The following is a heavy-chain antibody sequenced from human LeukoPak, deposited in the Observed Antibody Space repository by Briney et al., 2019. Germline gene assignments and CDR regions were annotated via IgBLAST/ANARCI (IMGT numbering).Heavy chain of an antibody. CDR3: ARGPPYRCSSTSCYFDY. Sequence: KPSETLSLTCAVYGGSSSGYYWSWIRQPPGKGLEWIGEINHSGSTNYNPSLKSRVTISVDTSKNQFSLKLSSVTAADTAVYYCARGPPYRCSSTSCYFDYWGQGTLVTVSS. CDR2: INHSGST. D-gene: IGHD2-2*01. CDR1: GGSSSGYY. J-gene: IGHJ4*02. V-gene: IGHV4-34*01.